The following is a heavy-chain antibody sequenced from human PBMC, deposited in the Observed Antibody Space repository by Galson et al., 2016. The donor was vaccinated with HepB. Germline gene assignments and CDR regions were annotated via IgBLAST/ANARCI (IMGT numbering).Heavy chain of an antibody. CDR2: MFTSGNS. CDR1: GGSISSGSYF. V-gene: IGHV4-61*02. D-gene: IGHD3-10*02. CDR3: SVLFVGVNY. Sequence: TLSLTCTVSGGSISSGSYFCNWIRQPAGTGLEWIGSMFTSGNSNSNPSLKSRVTISLDTSKTQFFLKMSSVTAADTTLCYCSVLFVGVNYWGQGILVTVSS. J-gene: IGHJ4*02.